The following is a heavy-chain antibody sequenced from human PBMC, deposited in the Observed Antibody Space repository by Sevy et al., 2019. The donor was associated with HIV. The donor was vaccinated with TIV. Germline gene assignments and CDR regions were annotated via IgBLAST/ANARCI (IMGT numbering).Heavy chain of an antibody. CDR2: IYHSGST. J-gene: IGHJ6*03. Sequence: SETLSLTCAVSGYSISSGYYWGWIRQPPGKGLGWIGSIYHSGSTYYNPSLKSRVTISVDTSKNQFSLKLSSVTAADTAVYYCARDLGSGWPDYYYYYMDVWGKGTTVTVSS. CDR3: ARDLGSGWPDYYYYYMDV. V-gene: IGHV4-38-2*02. CDR1: GYSISSGYY. D-gene: IGHD6-19*01.